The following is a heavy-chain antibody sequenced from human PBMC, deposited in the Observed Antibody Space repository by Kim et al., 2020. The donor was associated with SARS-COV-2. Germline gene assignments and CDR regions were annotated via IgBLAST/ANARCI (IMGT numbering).Heavy chain of an antibody. CDR1: GGSISSYY. CDR3: ARVASSIAVAVAFDP. D-gene: IGHD6-19*01. CDR2: IYYSGST. Sequence: SETLSLTCTVSGGSISSYYWSWIRQPPGKGLEWIGYIYYSGSTNYNPSLKRRVTISVDTSKNQFSLKLSSVTAADTAVYYCARVASSIAVAVAFDPWGQGTLVTVSS. V-gene: IGHV4-59*01. J-gene: IGHJ5*02.